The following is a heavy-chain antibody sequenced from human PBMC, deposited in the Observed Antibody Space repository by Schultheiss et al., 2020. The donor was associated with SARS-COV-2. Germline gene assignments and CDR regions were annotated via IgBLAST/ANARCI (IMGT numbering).Heavy chain of an antibody. V-gene: IGHV4-39*01. CDR3: ARGGYSYGFQPYYFDY. CDR2: IYYSGST. CDR1: GGSISSSSYY. J-gene: IGHJ4*02. Sequence: SETLSLTCTVSGGSISSSSYYWGWIRQPPGKGLEWIGSIYYSGSTYYNPSLKSRVTISVDTSKNQFSLKLSSVTAADTAVYYCARGGYSYGFQPYYFDYWGQGTLVTVSS. D-gene: IGHD5-18*01.